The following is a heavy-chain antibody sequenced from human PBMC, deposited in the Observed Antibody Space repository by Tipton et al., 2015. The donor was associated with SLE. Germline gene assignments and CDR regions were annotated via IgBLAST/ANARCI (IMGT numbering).Heavy chain of an antibody. V-gene: IGHV3-23*01. CDR1: AFTFSSYG. J-gene: IGHJ3*01. D-gene: IGHD3-16*01. Sequence: SLRLSCAASAFTFSSYGMSWVRQAPGKGPEWVGGINFSGDITYYADSVKGRITISRDNSKNTLSLQMNSLRVEDTAVYYCARDRRSWGGSNAFDVWGQGTLVTVSS. CDR2: INFSGDIT. CDR3: ARDRRSWGGSNAFDV.